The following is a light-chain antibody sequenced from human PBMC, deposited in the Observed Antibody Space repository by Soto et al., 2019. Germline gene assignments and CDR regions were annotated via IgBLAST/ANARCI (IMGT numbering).Light chain of an antibody. CDR2: DAS. V-gene: IGKV3-15*01. CDR1: QSVSSN. CDR3: QQYNTWPLT. Sequence: ETVMTQSPATLSVSPGERPTLSCRASQSVSSNLAWYQQKPGQAPRLLIYDASTSATGIPARFSGSGSGTEFTLTISSLQFEDFAVYYCQQYNTWPLTFGPGTKVDIK. J-gene: IGKJ3*01.